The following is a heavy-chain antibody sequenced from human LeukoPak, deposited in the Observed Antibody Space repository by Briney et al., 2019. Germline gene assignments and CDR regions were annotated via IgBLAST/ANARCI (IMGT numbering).Heavy chain of an antibody. D-gene: IGHD4-11*01. Sequence: GGSLRLSCAASGFTLSSYAMSWVRQAPGKGLEWVSAISVSGNTYHADSVKGRFTISRDSSKNTLYLQMNRLRAEDAAVYYCAKPQPSHTVTNAFDIWGQGTMVTVSS. CDR2: ISVSGNT. J-gene: IGHJ3*02. CDR1: GFTLSSYA. CDR3: AKPQPSHTVTNAFDI. V-gene: IGHV3-23*01.